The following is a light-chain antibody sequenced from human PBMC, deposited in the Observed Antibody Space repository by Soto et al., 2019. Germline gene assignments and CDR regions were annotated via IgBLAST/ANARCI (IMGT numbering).Light chain of an antibody. CDR2: DVS. J-gene: IGLJ2*01. V-gene: IGLV2-11*01. Sequence: QSGLTQPRSVSGSPGQSVTISCTGTSSDVGGYNYVSWYQQHPGKAPKLMIYDVSQRPSGVPDRFSGSKSGNTASLTISGLQTDDEADYYCCSYAGSYTFGAFGGGTKLTVL. CDR1: SSDVGGYNY. CDR3: CSYAGSYTFGA.